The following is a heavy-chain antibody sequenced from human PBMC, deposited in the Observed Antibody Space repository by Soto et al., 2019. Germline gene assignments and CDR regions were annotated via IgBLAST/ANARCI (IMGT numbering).Heavy chain of an antibody. CDR2: FDLENGET. CDR1: GYTLTELS. D-gene: IGHD3-10*01. V-gene: IGHV1-24*01. CDR3: AREVRGSKQFEQ. J-gene: IGHJ4*02. Sequence: ASVKVSCKASGYTLTELSIHWVRQAPGEGLEWMGGFDLENGETIYAQRFQGRVTMTEESSADTPYMELSSLRSEDTAVYYCAREVRGSKQFEQRGQGTMVTNSS.